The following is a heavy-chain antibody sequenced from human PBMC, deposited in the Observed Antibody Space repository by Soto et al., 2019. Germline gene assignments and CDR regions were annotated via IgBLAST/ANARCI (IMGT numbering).Heavy chain of an antibody. D-gene: IGHD3-3*01. CDR1: GYSFTSYW. J-gene: IGHJ6*02. Sequence: GESLKISCKGSGYSFTSYWIGWVRQMPGKGLEWMGIIYPGDSDTRYSPSFQGQVTISADKSISTAYLQWSSLKASDTAMYYCARANYYDFWSGYYTGALYYYGMDVWGQGTTVTVSS. V-gene: IGHV5-51*01. CDR3: ARANYYDFWSGYYTGALYYYGMDV. CDR2: IYPGDSDT.